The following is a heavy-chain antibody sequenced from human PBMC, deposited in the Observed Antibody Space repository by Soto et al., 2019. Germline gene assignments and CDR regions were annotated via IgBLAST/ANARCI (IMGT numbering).Heavy chain of an antibody. D-gene: IGHD5-18*01. CDR3: AKGGVGYSYGYFDY. Sequence: GGSLRLSCAASGFTFSSSAMSWVRQAPGKGLEWVSAITGSGGNTYYADSVKGRFTISRDNSKNTLYLQMNSLRAEDTAVYYCAKGGVGYSYGYFDYWGQGTLVTVSS. V-gene: IGHV3-23*01. CDR1: GFTFSSSA. CDR2: ITGSGGNT. J-gene: IGHJ4*02.